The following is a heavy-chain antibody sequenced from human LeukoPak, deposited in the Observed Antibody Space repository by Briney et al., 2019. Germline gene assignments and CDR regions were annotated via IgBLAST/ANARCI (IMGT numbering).Heavy chain of an antibody. V-gene: IGHV3-21*01. CDR1: GFSFSNYS. CDR3: ARDMVGAFDI. J-gene: IGHJ3*02. Sequence: PGGSLRLSCAASGFSFSNYSMNWVRQAPGQGLEWVSSIIGSSKYIYYADSVKGRFTISRDNAKNSLFLQMISLRAEDTAMYYCARDMVGAFDIWGQGTMVTVSS. CDR2: IIGSSKYI. D-gene: IGHD3-10*01.